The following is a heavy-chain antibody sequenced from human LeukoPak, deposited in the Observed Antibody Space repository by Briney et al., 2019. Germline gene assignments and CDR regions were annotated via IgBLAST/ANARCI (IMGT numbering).Heavy chain of an antibody. V-gene: IGHV3-30*02. CDR2: IRYDGSNT. CDR3: AKAKYQLPHDY. D-gene: IGHD2-2*01. J-gene: IGHJ4*02. CDR1: GFTFSEHG. Sequence: GGALRLSCVASGFTFSEHGFHWVRQAPGKGREGVAFIRYDGSNTYYTDSVKGRFTISRDNSKNTLYLQMSSLRTEDTAVYYCAKAKYQLPHDYWGQGTQVTVSS.